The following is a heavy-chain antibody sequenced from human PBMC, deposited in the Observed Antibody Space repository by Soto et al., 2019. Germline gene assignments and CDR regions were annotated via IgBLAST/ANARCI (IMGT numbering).Heavy chain of an antibody. V-gene: IGHV3-48*02. J-gene: IGHJ6*02. D-gene: IGHD5-12*01. CDR1: GFSFSTYD. Sequence: GGSLRLSCAASGFSFSTYDMNWVRQAPGKGLEWVSYISGGSSRIFYADSVKGRFTISRDNAKNSLYLQMNSLRDEDTGVYYCARVIYGGWSTIKDYYYYAMDVWGQGTTVTVS. CDR2: ISGGSSRI. CDR3: ARVIYGGWSTIKDYYYYAMDV.